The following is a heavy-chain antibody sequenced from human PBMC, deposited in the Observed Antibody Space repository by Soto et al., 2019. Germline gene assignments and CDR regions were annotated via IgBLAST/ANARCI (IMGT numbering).Heavy chain of an antibody. CDR1: GGCITTGSYF. CDR3: ARARNRYFDY. Sequence: EPLSLTCNVAGGCITTGSYFWSWIRQPPGKGLEWIGYVFRSGSVNYSPSFKSRVTISIDTSKNQFSLMLKSVTSADTAVYFCARARNRYFDYWGQGALVT. J-gene: IGHJ4*02. V-gene: IGHV4-61*01. D-gene: IGHD1-1*01. CDR2: VFRSGSV.